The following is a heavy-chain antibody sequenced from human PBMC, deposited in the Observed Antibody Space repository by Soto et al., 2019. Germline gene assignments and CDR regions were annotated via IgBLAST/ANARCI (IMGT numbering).Heavy chain of an antibody. J-gene: IGHJ4*02. CDR1: GYTFTGYY. Sequence: GASVKVSCKASGYTFTGYYMHWVRQAPGQGLEWMGWINPNSGGTNYAQKFQGWVTMTRDTSISTAYMELSRLRSDDTAVYYCARDRERIQLWYLFDYWGQGTLVTVS. D-gene: IGHD5-18*01. CDR2: INPNSGGT. V-gene: IGHV1-2*04. CDR3: ARDRERIQLWYLFDY.